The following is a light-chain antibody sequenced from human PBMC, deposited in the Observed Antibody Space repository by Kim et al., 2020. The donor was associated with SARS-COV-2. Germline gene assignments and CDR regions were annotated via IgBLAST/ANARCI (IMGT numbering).Light chain of an antibody. CDR1: QNIGTC. V-gene: IGKV1-5*03. Sequence: ASVRDRVTIYCRASQNIGTCLAWYQHKPGKASTLLVYRACSLQGGVPSMFSGSGSETEFILTINSLQPDDFATYYCQHYNSYPYTFGQGTKLEI. CDR2: RAC. CDR3: QHYNSYPYT. J-gene: IGKJ2*01.